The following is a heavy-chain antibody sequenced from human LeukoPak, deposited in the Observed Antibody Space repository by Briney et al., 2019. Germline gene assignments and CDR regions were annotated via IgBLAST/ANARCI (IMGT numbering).Heavy chain of an antibody. CDR3: ARDTRRGVIVSYYFDY. J-gene: IGHJ4*02. Sequence: GGSLRLSCAASGFTFSSYEMNWVRPAPGGGLVWVSYISSSGSTIYYADSVKGRFTISRDNAKNSLYLQMNSLRAEDTAVYYCARDTRRGVIVSYYFDYWGQGTLVTVSS. V-gene: IGHV3-48*03. CDR2: ISSSGSTI. D-gene: IGHD3-16*02. CDR1: GFTFSSYE.